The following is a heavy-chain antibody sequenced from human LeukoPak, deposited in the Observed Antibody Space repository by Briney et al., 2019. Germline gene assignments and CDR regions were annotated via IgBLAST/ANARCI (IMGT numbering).Heavy chain of an antibody. CDR1: RFTLSSYE. Sequence: GGSLRLSCAASRFTLSSYEMNWVRQAPGKGLEWCSYISSSGSTIAYADSVKGRFTISRDNAKNSLYLQMTSLRGEDTAVYYCARAGAVAARVFDPWGQGTLVTVSS. V-gene: IGHV3-48*03. J-gene: IGHJ5*02. CDR2: ISSSGSTI. D-gene: IGHD6-19*01. CDR3: ARAGAVAARVFDP.